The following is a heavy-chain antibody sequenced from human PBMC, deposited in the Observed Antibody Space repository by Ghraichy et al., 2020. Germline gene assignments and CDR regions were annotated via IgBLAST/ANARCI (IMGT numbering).Heavy chain of an antibody. CDR2: ISSSSSYI. J-gene: IGHJ4*02. V-gene: IGHV3-21*01. D-gene: IGHD3-10*01. CDR1: GFTFSSYS. Sequence: GESLNISCAASGFTFSSYSMNWVRQAPGKGLEWVSSISSSSSYIYYADSVKGRFTISRDNAKNSLYLQMNSLRAEDTAVYYCCYYGSGSYYNLYHDYWGQGTLVTVSS. CDR3: CYYGSGSYYNLYHDY.